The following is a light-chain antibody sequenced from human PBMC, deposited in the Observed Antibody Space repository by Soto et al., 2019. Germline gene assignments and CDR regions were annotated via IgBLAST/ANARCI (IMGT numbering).Light chain of an antibody. CDR3: CSYAGSSTFPHV. V-gene: IGLV2-23*02. CDR1: SSDIGSYNL. J-gene: IGLJ1*01. CDR2: EDN. Sequence: QSALTQPASVSGSPGQSITISCTGTSSDIGSYNLVSWYQHHPGKTPKLMIYEDNKRPSDISNRFSGSKSGNTASLTISGLQGEDEADYFCCSYAGSSTFPHVFGTGTKVTVL.